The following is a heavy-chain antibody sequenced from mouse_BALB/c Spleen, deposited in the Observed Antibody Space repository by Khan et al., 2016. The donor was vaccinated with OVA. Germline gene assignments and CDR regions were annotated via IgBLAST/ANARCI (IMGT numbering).Heavy chain of an antibody. V-gene: IGHV2-6-4*01. Sequence: QVQLKESGPGPVAPSQSLSITCTVSGFSLSRYNIHWVRQPPGKGLEWLGMIWGGGSTDYNSVLKSRLSISKDNSKSQVFLKMNSLQTDDTAMYYCARTYYRYDGYYAVVYWGQGTSVTVSS. CDR2: IWGGGST. CDR3: ARTYYRYDGYYAVVY. CDR1: GFSLSRYN. J-gene: IGHJ4*01. D-gene: IGHD2-14*01.